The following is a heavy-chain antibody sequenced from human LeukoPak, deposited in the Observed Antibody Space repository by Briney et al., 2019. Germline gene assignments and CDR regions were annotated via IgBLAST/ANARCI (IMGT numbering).Heavy chain of an antibody. J-gene: IGHJ1*01. Sequence: VASVKVSCKASGYTFTSYDINWVRQATGQGLEWMGWMNPNSGNTGYAQKFQGRVTITRNTSISTAYMELSSLRSEDTAVYYCARPQEEFCSSTSCYDFQHWGQGTLVTVSS. CDR3: ARPQEEFCSSTSCYDFQH. D-gene: IGHD2-2*01. V-gene: IGHV1-8*03. CDR2: MNPNSGNT. CDR1: GYTFTSYD.